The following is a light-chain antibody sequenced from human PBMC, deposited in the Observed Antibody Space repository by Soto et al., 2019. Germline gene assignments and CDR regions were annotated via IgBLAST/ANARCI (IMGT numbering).Light chain of an antibody. CDR2: GAS. J-gene: IGKJ5*01. CDR3: QQYGSQPIT. CDR1: QSVSSY. V-gene: IGKV3-20*01. Sequence: EIVLTQSAATLSLSPGERATLSCRASQSVSSYLAWYQQKPGQAPRLLISGASSRATGIPDRFSGSGSGTDFTLIISRLEPEDFALYYCQQYGSQPITFGQGTRLEI.